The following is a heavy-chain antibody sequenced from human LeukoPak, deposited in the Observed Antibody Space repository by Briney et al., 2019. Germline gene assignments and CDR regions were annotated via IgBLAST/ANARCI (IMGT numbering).Heavy chain of an antibody. Sequence: GGSLRLSCAASGFTFSSYAMSWVRQAPGKGLEWVSYISSSGSTIYYADSVKGRFTISRDNSKNTLYLQMNSLRAEDTAVYYCAREAFGGYSFDYWGQGTLVTVSS. CDR2: ISSSGSTI. CDR3: AREAFGGYSFDY. J-gene: IGHJ4*02. CDR1: GFTFSSYA. V-gene: IGHV3-48*01. D-gene: IGHD3-16*01.